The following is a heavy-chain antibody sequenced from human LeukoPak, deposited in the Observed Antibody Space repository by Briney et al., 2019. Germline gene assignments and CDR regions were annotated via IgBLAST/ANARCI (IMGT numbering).Heavy chain of an antibody. V-gene: IGHV3-30*04. J-gene: IGHJ3*02. Sequence: GGSLRLSCAASGFTFSSYAMHWVRQAPGKGLEWVAVISYDGSNKYYADSVKGRFTISRDNSKNTLYPQMNSLRAEDTAVYYCAKDRVTMIVVGDAFDIWGQGTMVTVSS. CDR1: GFTFSSYA. D-gene: IGHD3-22*01. CDR3: AKDRVTMIVVGDAFDI. CDR2: ISYDGSNK.